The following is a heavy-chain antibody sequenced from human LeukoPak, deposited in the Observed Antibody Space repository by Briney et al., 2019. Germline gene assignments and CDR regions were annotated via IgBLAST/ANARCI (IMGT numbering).Heavy chain of an antibody. CDR1: GGTFSSYA. CDR3: AREGDSGNRDYYGMDV. J-gene: IGHJ6*02. D-gene: IGHD1-26*01. Sequence: ASVKVSCKASGGTFSSYAISWVRQAPGHGLEWMGRIIPILGIANYAQKFQGRVTITADKSTSTAYMELSSLRSEDTAVYYCAREGDSGNRDYYGMDVWGQGTTVTVSS. CDR2: IIPILGIA. V-gene: IGHV1-69*04.